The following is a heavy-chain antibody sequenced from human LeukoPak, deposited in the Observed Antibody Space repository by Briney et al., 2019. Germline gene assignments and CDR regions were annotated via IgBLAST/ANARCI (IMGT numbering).Heavy chain of an antibody. J-gene: IGHJ4*02. CDR2: ISSSSNKI. CDR1: GFTFSDSY. V-gene: IGHV3-11*06. Sequence: PGGSLRLSCAASGFTFSDSYMSWIRQAPGKGLEWVSYISSSSNKILYADSVKDRFTISRDNAKNSLYLQMNSLRVEDTAVYYCARDGVTNFGVFIDFDYWGQGTLVTVSS. CDR3: ARDGVTNFGVFIDFDY. D-gene: IGHD3-3*01.